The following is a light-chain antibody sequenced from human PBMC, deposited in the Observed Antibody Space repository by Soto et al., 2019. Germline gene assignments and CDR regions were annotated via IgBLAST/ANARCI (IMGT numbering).Light chain of an antibody. CDR2: EAS. J-gene: IGKJ1*01. CDR3: QQYNSYSPRT. V-gene: IGKV1-5*03. CDR1: QSVSSW. Sequence: DIQMTQSPSTLSASVGDRVTITCRASQSVSSWLAWYQQKPGKAPKLLIYEASSLESRVPSRFSGSRSGTEFTLTISSLQPDDFATYYCQQYNSYSPRTFGQGTKVEIK.